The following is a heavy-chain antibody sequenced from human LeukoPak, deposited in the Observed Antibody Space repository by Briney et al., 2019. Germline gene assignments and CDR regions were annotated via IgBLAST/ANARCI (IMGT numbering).Heavy chain of an antibody. D-gene: IGHD3-22*01. Sequence: PSETLSLTCTVSGGSISSSSYYWGWIRQPPGKGLEWIGSIYYSGSTYYNPSLKSRVTISVDTSKNQFSLKLSSVTAADTAVYYCARGGGLSYYYDSSGSKPFDYRGQGTLVTVSS. CDR1: GGSISSSSYY. J-gene: IGHJ4*02. CDR2: IYYSGST. CDR3: ARGGGLSYYYDSSGSKPFDY. V-gene: IGHV4-39*07.